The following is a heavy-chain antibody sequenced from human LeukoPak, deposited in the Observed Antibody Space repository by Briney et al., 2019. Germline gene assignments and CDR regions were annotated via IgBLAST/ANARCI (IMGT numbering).Heavy chain of an antibody. J-gene: IGHJ4*02. CDR3: ARASGSYPTPVDY. V-gene: IGHV1-18*01. CDR1: ASAFSTHG. CDR2: ISAYNGKK. Sequence: ASGNLSCNSSASAFSTHGISLDRQAPGQGLELMGWISAYNGKKNYAQKLQGRVTMTTDTCTSTAYMEMRSLRSDDTAVYYCARASGSYPTPVDYWGQGTLVTVSS. D-gene: IGHD1-26*01.